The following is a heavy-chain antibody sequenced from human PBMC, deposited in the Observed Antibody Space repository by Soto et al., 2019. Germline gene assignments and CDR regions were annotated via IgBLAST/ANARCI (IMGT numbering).Heavy chain of an antibody. D-gene: IGHD6-19*01. Sequence: LRLSCAASGFTFSNAWMSWVRQAPGKGLEWVGRIKSKTDGGTTDYAAPVKGRFTISRDDSKNTLYLQMNSLKTEDTAVYYCTTSDTAVAGYYYGMDVWGQGTTVTVSS. CDR1: GFTFSNAW. CDR2: IKSKTDGGTT. V-gene: IGHV3-15*01. CDR3: TTSDTAVAGYYYGMDV. J-gene: IGHJ6*02.